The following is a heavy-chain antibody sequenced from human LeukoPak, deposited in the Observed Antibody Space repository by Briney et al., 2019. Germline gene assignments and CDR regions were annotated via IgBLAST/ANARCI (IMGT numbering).Heavy chain of an antibody. CDR3: ARDFRSGSYSGVYYFGL. Sequence: GGSLRLSCTASGFTFRRYSMTWVRQAPGKGLEWVSSISSNADYIHYADSVKGRFTISRDNAKNSHFVQLNSLRADDTAVYYCARDFRSGSYSGVYYFGLWGQGGLVAVCS. CDR2: ISSNADYI. CDR1: GFTFRRYS. J-gene: IGHJ4*02. D-gene: IGHD1-26*01. V-gene: IGHV3-21*01.